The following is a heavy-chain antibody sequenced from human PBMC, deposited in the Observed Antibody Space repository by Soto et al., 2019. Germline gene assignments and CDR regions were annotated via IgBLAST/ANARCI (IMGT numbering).Heavy chain of an antibody. CDR1: GFTFSDYA. CDR2: ISGSGGDT. CDR3: AKGGCSGVSCGWFDP. V-gene: IGHV3-23*01. J-gene: IGHJ5*02. Sequence: EVQLLESGGGLVQPGGSLRLSCAASGFTFSDYAMNWVRQAPGKGLEWVSGISGSGGDTYYADSVNGRFTISRDNSKNTLYLQMSSLRADDTAVYLRAKGGCSGVSCGWFDPWGQGTLVTVSS. D-gene: IGHD2-15*01.